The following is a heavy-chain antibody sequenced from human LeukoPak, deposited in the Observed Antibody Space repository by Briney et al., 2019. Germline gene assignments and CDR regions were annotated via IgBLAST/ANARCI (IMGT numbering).Heavy chain of an antibody. V-gene: IGHV3-7*01. Sequence: GGSLRLSCAASGFTFSTYWMNWYRQAPGKGLEWVGNINQDASEINYVDSVRGRFNISRDNAKNSLNLQMNSLRAEETAVYYCATDRDNSDWQKRFDSWGQGTLVTVSS. CDR2: INQDASEI. J-gene: IGHJ4*02. D-gene: IGHD2-21*02. CDR1: GFTFSTYW. CDR3: ATDRDNSDWQKRFDS.